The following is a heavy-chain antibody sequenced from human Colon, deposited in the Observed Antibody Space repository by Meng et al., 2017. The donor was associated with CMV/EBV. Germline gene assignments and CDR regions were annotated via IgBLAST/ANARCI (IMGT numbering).Heavy chain of an antibody. Sequence: GGSLRLSCTASGFTFSDFYMGWIRQTPGQAPGWVSSISDSGTTLSYGDSVRGRATVFRNNAQQSVYLKVDNMRPRDTAVYYCVRQRVRRGTATLYYFDSWGQGTLVTVSS. V-gene: IGHV3-11*01. D-gene: IGHD3-10*01. J-gene: IGHJ4*02. CDR1: GFTFSDFY. CDR3: VRQRVRRGTATLYYFDS. CDR2: ISDSGTTL.